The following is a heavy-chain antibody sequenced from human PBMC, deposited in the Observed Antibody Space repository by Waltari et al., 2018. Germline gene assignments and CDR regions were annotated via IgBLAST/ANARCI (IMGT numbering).Heavy chain of an antibody. V-gene: IGHV3-49*03. Sequence: EVQLVESGGDLVQPGRSLRLSCTANGFTFGDYALSWFRQVPGKGLEWVGFIRSKTYGGTAQYAASVKGRFTISRDDSKSIAYLQMNSLKTEDTAVYYCTRDRWYSSTWYFDYWGQGTLVTVSS. D-gene: IGHD2-2*01. CDR1: GFTFGDYA. CDR3: TRDRWYSSTWYFDY. CDR2: IRSKTYGGTA. J-gene: IGHJ4*02.